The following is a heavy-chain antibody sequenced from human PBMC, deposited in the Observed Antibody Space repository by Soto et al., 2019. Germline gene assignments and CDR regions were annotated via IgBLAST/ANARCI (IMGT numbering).Heavy chain of an antibody. V-gene: IGHV3-30-3*01. CDR3: AREAVAGLGYSFDY. Sequence: QVQLVESGGGVVQPGRSLRLSCAASGFTFSSYAMHWVRQAPGKGLEWVAVISYDGSNKYYADSVKGRFTISRDNSKHTLYLQMNSLRAEDTAVYYCAREAVAGLGYSFDYWGQGTLVTVSS. CDR1: GFTFSSYA. J-gene: IGHJ4*02. CDR2: ISYDGSNK. D-gene: IGHD6-19*01.